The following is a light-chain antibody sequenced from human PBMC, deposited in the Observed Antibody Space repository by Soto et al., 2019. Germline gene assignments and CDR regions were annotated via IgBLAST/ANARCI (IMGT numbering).Light chain of an antibody. CDR2: GAS. CDR3: QQYGSLSWT. Sequence: EIVLTQSPGTLSLSPVERATLSCGASQSVSSTCLAWYQQKPGKAPGLLLYGASNRASGIPDRFAGSGSGTDFTLTISRLEPEDFAVYHCQQYGSLSWTFGQGTKVDI. J-gene: IGKJ1*01. V-gene: IGKV3-20*01. CDR1: QSVSSTC.